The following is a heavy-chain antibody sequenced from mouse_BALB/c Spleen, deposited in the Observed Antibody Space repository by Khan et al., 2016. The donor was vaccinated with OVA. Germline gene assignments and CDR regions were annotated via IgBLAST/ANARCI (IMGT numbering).Heavy chain of an antibody. CDR1: GYSITSDYA. V-gene: IGHV3-2*02. J-gene: IGHJ1*01. Sequence: QLEESGPGLVKPSQSLSLTCTVTGYSITSDYAWNWIRQFPGNKLEWMGYISYSGSANYNPSLKSRISITRDTSENQFFLQLNSVTTEDSARYYCARRYYYGHWYFDVWGAGTTVTVSS. D-gene: IGHD1-1*01. CDR2: ISYSGSA. CDR3: ARRYYYGHWYFDV.